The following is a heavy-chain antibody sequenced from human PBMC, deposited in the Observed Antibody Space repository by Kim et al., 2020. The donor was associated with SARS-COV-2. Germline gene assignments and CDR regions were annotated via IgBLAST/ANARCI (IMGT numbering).Heavy chain of an antibody. J-gene: IGHJ6*01. CDR1: GGSISSYY. CDR3: ARGVDYYGSGSSYGMDV. V-gene: IGHV4-59*01. D-gene: IGHD3-10*01. CDR2: IYYSGST. Sequence: SETLSLTCTVSGGSISSYYWSWIRQPPGKGLEWIGYIYYSGSTNYNPSLKSRVTISVDTSKNQFSLKLSSVTAADTAVYYCARGVDYYGSGSSYGMDVWG.